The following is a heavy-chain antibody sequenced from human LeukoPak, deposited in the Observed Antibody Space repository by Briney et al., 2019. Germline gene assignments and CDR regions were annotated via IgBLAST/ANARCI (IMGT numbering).Heavy chain of an antibody. Sequence: KSGGSLRLSXAASGFTFSSYSMNWVRQAPGKGLEWVSSISSSSSYIYYADSVKGRFTISRDNAKNSLYLQMNSLRAEDTAVYCCARDLVKLGIWELFDYWGQGTLVTVSS. CDR3: ARDLVKLGIWELFDY. V-gene: IGHV3-21*01. CDR1: GFTFSSYS. J-gene: IGHJ4*02. CDR2: ISSSSSYI. D-gene: IGHD1-26*01.